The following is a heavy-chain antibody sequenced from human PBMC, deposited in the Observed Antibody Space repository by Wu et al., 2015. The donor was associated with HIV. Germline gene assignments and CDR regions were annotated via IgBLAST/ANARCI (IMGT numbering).Heavy chain of an antibody. D-gene: IGHD3-10*01. CDR2: MNSNNGKT. Sequence: QVQLVQSGAEVKKPGASVKVSCQASGYTITTYDFNWVRQAPGQGLEWMGWMNSNNGKTGYGQKFQGRVAMTRNISTRTAYMELSGLKSEDTAAYYCATSYYGSGSYPTFYYYYAMDVRGQGTTVTVSS. J-gene: IGHJ6*02. CDR1: GYTITTYD. V-gene: IGHV1-8*01. CDR3: ATSYYGSGSYPTFYYYYAMDV.